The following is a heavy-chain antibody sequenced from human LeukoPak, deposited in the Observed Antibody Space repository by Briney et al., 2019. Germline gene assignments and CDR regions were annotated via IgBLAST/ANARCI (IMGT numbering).Heavy chain of an antibody. J-gene: IGHJ4*02. Sequence: GASVKVSCKASGYTFTSYGISWVRQSPGQGLEWMGWISAYNGNTNYAQKLQGRVTMTTDTSTSTAYMELRSLRSDDTAVYYCARDQGIAAAGHNDYWGQGTLVTVSS. CDR1: GYTFTSYG. V-gene: IGHV1-18*01. CDR2: ISAYNGNT. CDR3: ARDQGIAAAGHNDY. D-gene: IGHD6-13*01.